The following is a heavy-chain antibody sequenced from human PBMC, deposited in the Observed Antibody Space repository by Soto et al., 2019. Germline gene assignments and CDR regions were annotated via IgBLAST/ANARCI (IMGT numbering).Heavy chain of an antibody. CDR2: IWYDASKQ. D-gene: IGHD6-13*01. CDR1: GFRFSVYG. V-gene: IGHV3-33*01. Sequence: GGSLRLSCETSGFRFSVYGMLWVRQAPGKGLEWVAVIWYDASKQFYAASVEGRFTISRDNSKAILYLQMNSLRAEDTAVYYCAACAAGATEVHWCQGALV. J-gene: IGHJ4*02. CDR3: AACAAGATEVH.